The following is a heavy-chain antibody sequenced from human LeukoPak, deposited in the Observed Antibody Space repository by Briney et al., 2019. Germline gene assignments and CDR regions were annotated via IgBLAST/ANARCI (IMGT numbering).Heavy chain of an antibody. D-gene: IGHD6-19*01. CDR1: VYTLTGYY. CDR2: INPNSGGT. J-gene: IGHJ4*02. CDR3: ARDLGSGWISVVY. V-gene: IGHV1-2*02. Sequence: ASVKVSRKPSVYTLTGYYIHWVRQASGQGLEWIVWINPNSGGTNSAQKFQGRVTLTRDTSISTAYLELSSLRSDDTAVYYCARDLGSGWISVVYWSEGNLVTVSS.